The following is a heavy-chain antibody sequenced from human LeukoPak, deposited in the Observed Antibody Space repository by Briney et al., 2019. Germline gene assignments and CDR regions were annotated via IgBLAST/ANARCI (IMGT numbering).Heavy chain of an antibody. CDR2: IYYSGST. V-gene: IGHV4-31*03. J-gene: IGHJ4*02. CDR3: ARGLQGYCSGGSCYAIHHFDY. CDR1: GGSISSGGYY. Sequence: SQTLSLTCTVSGGSISSGGYYWSWIRQHPGKGLEWIGYIYYSGSTYYNPSLKSRVTISVDTSKNQFSLKLSSVTAADTAVYYCARGLQGYCSGGSCYAIHHFDYWGQGTLVTVSS. D-gene: IGHD2-15*01.